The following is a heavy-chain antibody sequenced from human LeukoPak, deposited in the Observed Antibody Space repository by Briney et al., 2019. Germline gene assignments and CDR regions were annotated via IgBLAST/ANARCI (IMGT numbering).Heavy chain of an antibody. Sequence: ASVKVSCKASGYTFTGYYMHWVRQAPGQGLEWMGRINPNSGGTNYAQKFQGRVTMTRDTSISTAYMELSRLRSEDTAVYYCARDPSIVGATTWYYYGMDVWGQGTTVTVSS. V-gene: IGHV1-2*06. CDR1: GYTFTGYY. CDR2: INPNSGGT. J-gene: IGHJ6*02. CDR3: ARDPSIVGATTWYYYGMDV. D-gene: IGHD1-26*01.